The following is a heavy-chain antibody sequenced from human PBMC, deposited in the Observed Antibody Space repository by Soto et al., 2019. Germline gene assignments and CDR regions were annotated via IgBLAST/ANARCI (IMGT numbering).Heavy chain of an antibody. CDR3: ARDRIYSSSWYDY. J-gene: IGHJ4*02. CDR1: GFTFSSYA. Sequence: QVQLVESGGGVVQPGRSLRLSCAASGFTFSSYAMHWVRQAPGKGLEWVAVISYDGSSKYYADSVKGRFTISRDNSKNTLYLQMNSLIAEDTAVYYCARDRIYSSSWYDYWGQGTLVTVSS. CDR2: ISYDGSSK. V-gene: IGHV3-30-3*01. D-gene: IGHD6-13*01.